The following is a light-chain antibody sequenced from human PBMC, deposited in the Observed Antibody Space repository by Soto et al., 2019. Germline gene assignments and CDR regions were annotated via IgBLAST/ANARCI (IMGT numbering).Light chain of an antibody. Sequence: QSALTXPASVSGSPGQSITISCTGTSSDVGGYDYVSWYQLHPGKAPKLMVFEVNNRPSGVSYRFSGSKSGNTASLTISGLQAEDEADYFCSSYSTSTAYLFGTGTKVTVL. CDR2: EVN. CDR3: SSYSTSTAYL. V-gene: IGLV2-14*01. J-gene: IGLJ1*01. CDR1: SSDVGGYDY.